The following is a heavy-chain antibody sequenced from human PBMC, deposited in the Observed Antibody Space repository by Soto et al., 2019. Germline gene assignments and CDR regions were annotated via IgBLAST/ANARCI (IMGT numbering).Heavy chain of an antibody. Sequence: QVQLVESGGGVVQPWRSLRLSCAASGFTFSGYAMHWVRQAPGKGLEWVALISYDGSDKHYADSVKGRFTISRDNSKNTLYLQLNSLRAEDTAVYYCVRDPAMVIVINSGRGHDAFDMRGQETMVTVT. D-gene: IGHD5-18*01. CDR2: ISYDGSDK. V-gene: IGHV3-30-3*01. CDR1: GFTFSGYA. J-gene: IGHJ3*02. CDR3: VRDPAMVIVINSGRGHDAFDM.